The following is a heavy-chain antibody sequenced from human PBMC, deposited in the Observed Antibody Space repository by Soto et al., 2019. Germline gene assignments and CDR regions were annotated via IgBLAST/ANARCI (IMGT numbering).Heavy chain of an antibody. J-gene: IGHJ6*02. V-gene: IGHV3-74*01. CDR1: GFTFSSYW. Sequence: GGSLRLSCAASGFTFSSYWMHWVRQAPGKGLVWVSRINSDGSSTSYADSVKGRFTISRDNAKNTLYLQMNSLRAEDTAVYYCARDETQTFRSYVYYYGMDVWGQGTMVTVSS. D-gene: IGHD3-16*01. CDR2: INSDGSST. CDR3: ARDETQTFRSYVYYYGMDV.